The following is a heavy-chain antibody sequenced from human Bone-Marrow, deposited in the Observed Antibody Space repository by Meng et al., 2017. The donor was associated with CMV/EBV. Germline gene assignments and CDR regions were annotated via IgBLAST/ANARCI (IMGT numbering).Heavy chain of an antibody. CDR2: IYYSGST. Sequence: SETLSLTCTVSGGSISSGDYYWSWIRQPPGKGLEWIGYIYYSGSTYYNPSLKSRVTISVDTSKNQFSLKLSSVTAADTAVYYCARAPTGSDYYYGMDVWGQGTTVTVSS. J-gene: IGHJ6*02. CDR3: ARAPTGSDYYYGMDV. CDR1: GGSISSGDYY. V-gene: IGHV4-30-4*08.